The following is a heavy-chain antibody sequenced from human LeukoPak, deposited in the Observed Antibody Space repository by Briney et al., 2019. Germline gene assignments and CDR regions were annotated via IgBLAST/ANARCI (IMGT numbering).Heavy chain of an antibody. Sequence: SQTLSLTCTVSGGSISSGSYYWSWIRQPAGKGLEWIGRIYTSGSTNYNPSLKSRVTISVDTSKNQFSLKLSSVTAADTAVYYCARAGYYYDSSGYVNWFDPWGQGTLVTVSS. CDR1: GGSISSGSYY. J-gene: IGHJ5*02. CDR2: IYTSGST. CDR3: ARAGYYYDSSGYVNWFDP. D-gene: IGHD3-22*01. V-gene: IGHV4-61*02.